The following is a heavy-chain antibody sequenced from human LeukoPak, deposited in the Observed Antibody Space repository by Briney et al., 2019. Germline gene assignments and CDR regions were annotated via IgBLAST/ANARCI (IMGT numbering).Heavy chain of an antibody. CDR1: GGTFSSYA. Sequence: GASVNVSCKASGGTFSSYAISWVRQAPGQGLEWMGGIIPIFGTANYAQKFQGRVTITADESTSTAYMELSSLRSEDTAVYYCARDLVAGTVGDGMGVWGQGTTVTVSS. CDR2: IIPIFGTA. D-gene: IGHD6-19*01. CDR3: ARDLVAGTVGDGMGV. J-gene: IGHJ6*02. V-gene: IGHV1-69*13.